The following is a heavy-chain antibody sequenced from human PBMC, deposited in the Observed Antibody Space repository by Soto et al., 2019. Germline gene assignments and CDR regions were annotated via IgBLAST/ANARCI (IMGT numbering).Heavy chain of an antibody. J-gene: IGHJ4*02. D-gene: IGHD2-21*02. V-gene: IGHV3-23*01. CDR2: IIGSGAIT. CDR3: AKDARDTGGNSGIDY. Sequence: PGGSLRLSCVASEFTFNSYAMSWVRQAPGMGLEWVSSIIGSGAITYYADSVKGRFTISRDNSKSTLYLQMNSLRVEDTALYYCAKDARDTGGNSGIDYWRQGTLVTVSS. CDR1: EFTFNSYA.